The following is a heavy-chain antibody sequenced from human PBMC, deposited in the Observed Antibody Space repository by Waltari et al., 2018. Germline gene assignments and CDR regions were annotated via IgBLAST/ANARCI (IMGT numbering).Heavy chain of an antibody. D-gene: IGHD1-26*01. CDR3: AAYSGASVGTAAFDV. V-gene: IGHV4-39*01. CDR2: ISHSGST. CDR1: GGSITTPKFY. J-gene: IGHJ3*01. Sequence: QVQLQESGPGLVKPSETLSLTCSVSGGSITTPKFYWGWIRQPPGQALEWIGTISHSGSTYTFPSLQGRVTLSRDTSKNQFSLTLGSVTASDTAVYYCAAYSGASVGTAAFDVWGQGTMVTVSS.